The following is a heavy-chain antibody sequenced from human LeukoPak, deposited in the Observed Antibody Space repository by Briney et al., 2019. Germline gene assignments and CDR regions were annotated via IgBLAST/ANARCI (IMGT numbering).Heavy chain of an antibody. V-gene: IGHV4-34*01. CDR3: ARGLGYGDDDAFDI. J-gene: IGHJ3*02. D-gene: IGHD4-17*01. CDR1: GGSFSGYY. CDR2: TNHSGST. Sequence: SETLSLTCAVYGGSFSGYYWSWIRQPPGKGLEWIGETNHSGSTNYNPSLKSRVTISVDTSKNQFSLKLSSVTAADTAVYYCARGLGYGDDDAFDIWGQGTMVTVSS.